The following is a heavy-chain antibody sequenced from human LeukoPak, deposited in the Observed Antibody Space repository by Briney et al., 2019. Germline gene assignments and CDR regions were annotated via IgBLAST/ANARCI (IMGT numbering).Heavy chain of an antibody. Sequence: GGSLRLSCAASGFTFSSYAMSWVRQGPEKGLEWVSAINSRGGTTYYADSVKGRFTISRDNSKNTLYLQMNSLRAEDTAVYYCARDRDWGCSYCSYWGQGTLVTVSS. CDR1: GFTFSSYA. CDR3: ARDRDWGCSYCSY. CDR2: INSRGGTT. V-gene: IGHV3-23*01. J-gene: IGHJ4*02. D-gene: IGHD7-27*01.